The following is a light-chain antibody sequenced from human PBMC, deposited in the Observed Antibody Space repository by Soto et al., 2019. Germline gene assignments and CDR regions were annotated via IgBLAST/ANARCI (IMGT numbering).Light chain of an antibody. V-gene: IGLV2-14*01. Sequence: QSALTQPASVSGSPGQSITISCTGTSSDVGGYNYVSWYQQHPGKAPKLMIYDVSNRTSGVSNRCSGSKSGNTASLTISGLQAEDDDDYYCSSYTRSSTLYVFGTGTKLTVL. J-gene: IGLJ1*01. CDR1: SSDVGGYNY. CDR3: SSYTRSSTLYV. CDR2: DVS.